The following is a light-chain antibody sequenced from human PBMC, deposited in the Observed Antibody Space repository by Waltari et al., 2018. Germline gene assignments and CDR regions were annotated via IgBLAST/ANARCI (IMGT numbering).Light chain of an antibody. CDR2: GAS. Sequence: EIVMTQSPATLSVSPGERATLSCRASQSVSSNLAWYQQKPGQAPRLLIYGASTRATGIPARFSGSGSGTEFTLTISSLQSEDFAVYYCQQYNNWRPWTFGQGTKVEIE. J-gene: IGKJ1*01. V-gene: IGKV3-15*01. CDR1: QSVSSN. CDR3: QQYNNWRPWT.